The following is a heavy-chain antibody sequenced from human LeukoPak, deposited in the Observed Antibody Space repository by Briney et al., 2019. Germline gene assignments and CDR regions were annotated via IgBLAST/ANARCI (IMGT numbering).Heavy chain of an antibody. CDR2: ISGSGGST. Sequence: TGGSLRLSCAASGFTFSSYAMTWVRQAPGKGLQWVSSISGSGGSTYYADPVKGRFTTSKSNPKNTVYLQMNSLRAEDTAVYYCAKVLRGLAYYGDYSDWGQGTLVTVSS. V-gene: IGHV3-23*01. J-gene: IGHJ4*02. CDR3: AKVLRGLAYYGDYSD. D-gene: IGHD4-17*01. CDR1: GFTFSSYA.